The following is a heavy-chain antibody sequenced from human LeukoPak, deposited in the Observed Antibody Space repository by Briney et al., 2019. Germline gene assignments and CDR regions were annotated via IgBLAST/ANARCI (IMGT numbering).Heavy chain of an antibody. Sequence: GGSLRLSCAASGFTFTRYSMNWVRQAPGKGLEWVSVIYSGGSTYYADSVKGRFTISRDNSKNTLYLQMNSLRAEDTAVYYCAREGGAGGTIDYWGQGTLVTVSS. D-gene: IGHD2-8*01. J-gene: IGHJ4*02. CDR1: GFTFTRYS. V-gene: IGHV3-53*01. CDR2: IYSGGST. CDR3: AREGGAGGTIDY.